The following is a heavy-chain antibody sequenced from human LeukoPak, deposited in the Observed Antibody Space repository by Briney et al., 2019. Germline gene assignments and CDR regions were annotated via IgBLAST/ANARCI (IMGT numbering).Heavy chain of an antibody. J-gene: IGHJ4*02. D-gene: IGHD2-2*01. CDR2: ISAYNGNT. V-gene: IGHV1-18*01. Sequence: ASVKVSCKAYGYTFTSYGISWVRQAPGQGLEWMGWISAYNGNTNYAQKLQGRVTMTTDTSTSTAYMELRSLRSGDTAVYYCARDRGGPLGYCSSTSCYNDDYWGQGTLVTVSS. CDR1: GYTFTSYG. CDR3: ARDRGGPLGYCSSTSCYNDDY.